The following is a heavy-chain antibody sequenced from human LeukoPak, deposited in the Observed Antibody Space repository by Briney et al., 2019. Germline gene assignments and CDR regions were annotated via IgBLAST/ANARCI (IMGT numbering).Heavy chain of an antibody. D-gene: IGHD4-23*01. Sequence: PSETLSLTCTVSGGSISSYYWSWIRQPPGKGLEWIGYIYNSGRTNYNPSLKSRVTISVDTSKNQFSLKLSSVTAADTAVYYCARVDYGGYNYWGQGTLVTVSS. V-gene: IGHV4-59*01. CDR3: ARVDYGGYNY. CDR1: GGSISSYY. CDR2: IYNSGRT. J-gene: IGHJ4*02.